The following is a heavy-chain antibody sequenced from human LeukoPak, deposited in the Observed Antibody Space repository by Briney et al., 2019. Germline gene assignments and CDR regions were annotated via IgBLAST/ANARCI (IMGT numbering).Heavy chain of an antibody. CDR1: GGSISSGSYY. CDR2: IYTSGST. Sequence: SETLSLTCTVSGGSISSGSYYWSWIRQPAGKGLEWIGRIYTSGSTNYNPSLKSRVTISVDTSKNQFSLKLSSVTAADTAVYYCARDHHYDILTGYYSDDAFDIWGQGTMVTVSS. D-gene: IGHD3-9*01. V-gene: IGHV4-61*02. J-gene: IGHJ3*02. CDR3: ARDHHYDILTGYYSDDAFDI.